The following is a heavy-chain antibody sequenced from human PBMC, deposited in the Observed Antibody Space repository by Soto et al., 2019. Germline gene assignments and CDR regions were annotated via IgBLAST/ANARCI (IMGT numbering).Heavy chain of an antibody. V-gene: IGHV4-34*01. J-gene: IGHJ6*02. Sequence: SETLSLTCAVYGGSFSGYYWSWIRQPPGKGLEWIGEINHSGSTNYNPSLKSRVTISVDTSKNQSSLKLSSVTAADTAVNYCARGGELEPFYYYYGMDVWGQGTTVTVSS. D-gene: IGHD1-1*01. CDR3: ARGGELEPFYYYYGMDV. CDR1: GGSFSGYY. CDR2: INHSGST.